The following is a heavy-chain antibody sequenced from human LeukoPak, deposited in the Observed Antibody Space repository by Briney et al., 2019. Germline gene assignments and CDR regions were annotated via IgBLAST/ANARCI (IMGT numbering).Heavy chain of an antibody. Sequence: PGGSLRLSCAASGFTFSSYAMSWVRQAPGKGLEWVSAISGGGPGTYYADSVKGRFTISRDNSKNTLYLQMNSLRAEDTAVYYCAKKKTGTTKAFDCWGQGTLVTVPS. V-gene: IGHV3-23*01. CDR1: GFTFSSYA. D-gene: IGHD4-11*01. J-gene: IGHJ4*02. CDR2: ISGGGPGT. CDR3: AKKKTGTTKAFDC.